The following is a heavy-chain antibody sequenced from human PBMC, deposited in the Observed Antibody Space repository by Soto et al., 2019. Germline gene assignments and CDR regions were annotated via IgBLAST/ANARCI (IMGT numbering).Heavy chain of an antibody. CDR2: IYYSGST. D-gene: IGHD3-3*01. CDR1: GGSISSGDYY. V-gene: IGHV4-30-4*01. J-gene: IGHJ1*01. Sequence: SETLSLTCTVSGGSISSGDYYWSWIRQPPGKGLEWIGYIYYSGSTYYNPSLKSRVTISVDTSKNQFSLKLSSVTAADTAVYYCARVVQAGFWSGYYRGEAGYFQHWGQGTLVTVSS. CDR3: ARVVQAGFWSGYYRGEAGYFQH.